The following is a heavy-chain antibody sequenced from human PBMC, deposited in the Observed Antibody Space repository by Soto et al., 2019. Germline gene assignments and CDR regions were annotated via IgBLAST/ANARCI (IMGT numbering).Heavy chain of an antibody. V-gene: IGHV5-51*01. Sequence: GESLKISCKGSGYSFTSYLICLVRQMPVKGLEWMGIIYPGDSDTRYSPSFQGQVTISAETSISTAYLQCSSLKAAHTALYYCVKRSHQRYSSGGSCYSEFDFDYWGQGTLVTVSS. CDR3: VKRSHQRYSSGGSCYSEFDFDY. D-gene: IGHD2-15*01. CDR2: IYPGDSDT. CDR1: GYSFTSYL. J-gene: IGHJ4*02.